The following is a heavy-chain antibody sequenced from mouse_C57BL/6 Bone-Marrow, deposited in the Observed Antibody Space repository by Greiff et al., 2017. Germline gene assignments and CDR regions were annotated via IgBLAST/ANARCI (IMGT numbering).Heavy chain of an antibody. CDR2: IWSGGST. V-gene: IGHV2-2*01. Sequence: VKVVESGPGLVQPSQSLSITCTVSGFSLTSYGVHWVRQSPGKGLEWLGVIWSGGSTDYNAAFISRLGISKDNSKSQVFFKMNSLQADDTAIYYSARYNWLWYFDVWGTGTTVTVSS. D-gene: IGHD1-3*01. J-gene: IGHJ1*03. CDR1: GFSLTSYG. CDR3: ARYNWLWYFDV.